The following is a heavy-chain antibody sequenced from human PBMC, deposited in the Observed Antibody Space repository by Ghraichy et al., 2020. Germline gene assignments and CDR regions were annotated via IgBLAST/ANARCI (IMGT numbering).Heavy chain of an antibody. D-gene: IGHD2-2*01. CDR2: ISYDGSNK. J-gene: IGHJ6*02. CDR3: ARDQVVVVPAAMEEYYYGMDV. CDR1: GFTFSSYA. V-gene: IGHV3-30-3*01. Sequence: GGSLRLSCAASGFTFSSYAMHWVRQAPGKGLEWVAVISYDGSNKYYADSVKGRFTISRDNSKNTLYLQMNSLRAEDTAVYYCARDQVVVVPAAMEEYYYGMDVWGQGTTVTVSS.